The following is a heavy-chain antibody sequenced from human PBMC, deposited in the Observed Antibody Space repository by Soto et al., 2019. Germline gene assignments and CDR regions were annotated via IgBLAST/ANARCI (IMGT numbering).Heavy chain of an antibody. CDR1: GGSISSGDYY. Sequence: QVQLQESGPGLVKPSQTLSLTCTVSGGSISSGDYYWSWIRQPPGKGLEWIGYIHYSGSTYYNPSLKSRLTISLDTSKNQLSLNLSSVTAADTAVYYCAKEPFSITIFGVSGMDVWGRGTTVTVSS. CDR2: IHYSGST. D-gene: IGHD3-3*01. V-gene: IGHV4-30-4*01. J-gene: IGHJ6*02. CDR3: AKEPFSITIFGVSGMDV.